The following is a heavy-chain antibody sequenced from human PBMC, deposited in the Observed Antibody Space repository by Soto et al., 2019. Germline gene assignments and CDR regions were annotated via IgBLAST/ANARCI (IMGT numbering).Heavy chain of an antibody. J-gene: IGHJ6*02. Sequence: PSETLSLTCTVSGGSVSSGSYYWSWIRQPPGKGLEWIGYIYYSGSTNYNPSLKSRVTISVDTSKNQFSLKLSSVTAADTAVYYCAREYYDFWSGYYPSVRYYYYYGMDVWGQGTTVTVSS. V-gene: IGHV4-61*01. CDR3: AREYYDFWSGYYPSVRYYYYYGMDV. D-gene: IGHD3-3*01. CDR2: IYYSGST. CDR1: GGSVSSGSYY.